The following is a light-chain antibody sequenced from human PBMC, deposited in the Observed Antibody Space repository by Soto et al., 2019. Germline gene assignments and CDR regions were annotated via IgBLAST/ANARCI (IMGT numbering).Light chain of an antibody. CDR1: QIVSSN. V-gene: IGKV3-15*01. CDR3: QQYNDGPT. J-gene: IGKJ1*01. Sequence: EIVMTQSPATLSVSLGERATLSCRASQIVSSNLAWYQLKPGQAPRLLLYGASTSTTGIPARFSGSGSGTEFTITISSLQSEDFAVYYCQQYNDGPTFGQETKVDIK. CDR2: GAS.